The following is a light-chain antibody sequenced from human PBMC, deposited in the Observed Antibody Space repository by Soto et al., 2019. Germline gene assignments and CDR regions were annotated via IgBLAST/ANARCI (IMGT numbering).Light chain of an antibody. Sequence: QSALTQPASVSGSPGQSITISCTGTSSDFGSYNLVSWYQQHPGKSPKLMIYEVSKRPSGVSNRFASSKSGNTASLTISGLQGEDEADYYCCSYAGSSTHVVFGGGTKLTV. V-gene: IGLV2-23*02. CDR2: EVS. CDR1: SSDFGSYNL. CDR3: CSYAGSSTHVV. J-gene: IGLJ2*01.